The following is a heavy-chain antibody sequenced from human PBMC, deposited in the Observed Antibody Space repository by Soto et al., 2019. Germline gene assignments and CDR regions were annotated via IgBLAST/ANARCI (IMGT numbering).Heavy chain of an antibody. CDR2: ISAYNGNT. Sequence: SVNVSCQASAYTFPTYGIKRVRQAPGQGLEWMGWISAYNGNTNYAQKLQGRVTMTTDTSTSTAYMELRSLRSDDTAVYYCARLGPKVKYYFDYWGQGTLVTVSS. CDR1: AYTFPTYG. D-gene: IGHD2-21*01. V-gene: IGHV1-18*01. CDR3: ARLGPKVKYYFDY. J-gene: IGHJ4*02.